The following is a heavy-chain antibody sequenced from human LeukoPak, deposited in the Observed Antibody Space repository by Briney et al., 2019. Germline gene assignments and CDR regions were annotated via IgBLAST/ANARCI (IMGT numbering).Heavy chain of an antibody. CDR3: ARERRQWLAHNWFDP. V-gene: IGHV3-30-3*01. Sequence: GGSLRLSCAASGFTFSSYAMHWVRQASGKGLEWVAVISYDGSNKYYADSVKGRFTISRDNSKNTLYLQMNSLRAEDTAVYYCARERRQWLAHNWFDPWGQGTLVTVSS. D-gene: IGHD6-19*01. CDR1: GFTFSSYA. J-gene: IGHJ5*02. CDR2: ISYDGSNK.